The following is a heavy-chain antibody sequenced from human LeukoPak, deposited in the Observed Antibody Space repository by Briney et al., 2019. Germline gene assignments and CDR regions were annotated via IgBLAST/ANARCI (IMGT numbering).Heavy chain of an antibody. J-gene: IGHJ4*02. V-gene: IGHV5-51*01. CDR3: ARLVLVRGVIKYYFDY. CDR1: GYSFTNYW. Sequence: GESLKISCKSSGYSFTNYWIGWARQMPGKGLEWMGIIYPGDSDTRDSPSFQGQVTISADKSISTAYLQWSSLKASDTAMYYCARLVLVRGVIKYYFDYWGQGTLVTVSS. CDR2: IYPGDSDT. D-gene: IGHD3-10*01.